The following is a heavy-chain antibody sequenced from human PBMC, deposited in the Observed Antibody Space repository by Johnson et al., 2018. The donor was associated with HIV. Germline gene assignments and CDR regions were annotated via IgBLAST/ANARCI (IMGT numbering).Heavy chain of an antibody. J-gene: IGHJ3*02. CDR3: ARDYYDSSGHDAFDI. Sequence: QVQLVESGGGVVQPGRSLRLSCAASGFTFSSYAMHWVRQAPGKGLEWVAVISYDGGSTYYANSVKGRFPISRDNSKNTLYLQMGSLRAEDMAVYYCARDYYDSSGHDAFDIWGQGTMVTVSS. CDR2: ISYDGGST. V-gene: IGHV3-30*14. D-gene: IGHD3-22*01. CDR1: GFTFSSYA.